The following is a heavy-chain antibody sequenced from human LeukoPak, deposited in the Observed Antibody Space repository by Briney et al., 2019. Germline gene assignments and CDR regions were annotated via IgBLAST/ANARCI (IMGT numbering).Heavy chain of an antibody. Sequence: ASVKVSCKASGCTFTGYYMHWVRQAPGQGLEWMGRINPNSGGTNYAQKFQGRVTMTRDTSISTAYMELSRLRSDDTAVYYCARVTTYYYDSSGYPVDYWGQGTLVTVSS. CDR3: ARVTTYYYDSSGYPVDY. CDR1: GCTFTGYY. D-gene: IGHD3-22*01. J-gene: IGHJ4*02. CDR2: INPNSGGT. V-gene: IGHV1-2*06.